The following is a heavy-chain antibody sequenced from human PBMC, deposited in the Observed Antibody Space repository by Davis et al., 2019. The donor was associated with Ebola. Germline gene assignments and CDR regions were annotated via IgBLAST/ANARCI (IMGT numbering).Heavy chain of an antibody. CDR1: TFSSYA. CDR2: IYYSGST. J-gene: IGHJ2*01. D-gene: IGHD3-22*01. CDR3: ARRRAYYYDSSGYCNYWYFDL. V-gene: IGHV4-39*01. Sequence: TFSSYAMSWVRQPPGKGLEWIGSIYYSGSTYYNPSLKSRVTISVDTSKNQFSLKLSSVTAADTAVYYCARRRAYYYDSSGYCNYWYFDLWGRGTLVTVSS.